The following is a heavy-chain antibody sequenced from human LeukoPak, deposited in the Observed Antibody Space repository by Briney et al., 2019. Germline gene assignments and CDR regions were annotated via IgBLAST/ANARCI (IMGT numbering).Heavy chain of an antibody. V-gene: IGHV4-61*02. Sequence: SETLSLTCTVSGGSISSGSYYWSWIRQPAGKGLEWLGRIYTSGSTNYNPSLKSRVTISVDTSKNQFSLKLSSVTAADTAVYYCARVPYYYDSSGYSAFDIWGQGTMVTVSS. D-gene: IGHD3-22*01. CDR3: ARVPYYYDSSGYSAFDI. CDR1: GGSISSGSYY. J-gene: IGHJ3*02. CDR2: IYTSGST.